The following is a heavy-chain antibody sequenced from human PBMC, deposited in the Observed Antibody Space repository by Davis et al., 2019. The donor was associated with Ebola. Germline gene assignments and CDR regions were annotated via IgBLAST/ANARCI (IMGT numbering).Heavy chain of an antibody. J-gene: IGHJ6*02. CDR3: ARLGYSGTYYYYYYGMDV. D-gene: IGHD1-26*01. V-gene: IGHV1-2*02. CDR2: INPNSGGT. CDR1: GYTFSGYY. Sequence: AASVKVSCKASGYTFSGYYMHWVRQAPGQGLEWMGWINPNSGGTKHAQKFQGRVTMTRDTSISTVYMELSRLRFDDTAVYYCARLGYSGTYYYYYYGMDVWGQGTTVTVSS.